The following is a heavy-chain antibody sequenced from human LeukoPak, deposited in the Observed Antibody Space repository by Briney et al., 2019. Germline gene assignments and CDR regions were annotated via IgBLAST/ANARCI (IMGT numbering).Heavy chain of an antibody. CDR1: GFTFSSYA. CDR2: ISYDGSNK. D-gene: IGHD3-10*01. J-gene: IGHJ4*02. Sequence: PGGSLRLSCAASGFTFSSYAMHWVRQAPGKGLEWVAVISYDGSNKYYADSVKGRFTISRDNSKNTLYLQMNSLRAEDTAVYYCASNSYYSSGSYYNRYWGQGALVTVSS. CDR3: ASNSYYSSGSYYNRY. V-gene: IGHV3-30-3*01.